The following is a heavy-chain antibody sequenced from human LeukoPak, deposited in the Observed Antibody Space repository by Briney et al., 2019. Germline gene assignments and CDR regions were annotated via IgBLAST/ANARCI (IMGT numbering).Heavy chain of an antibody. D-gene: IGHD2-2*02. CDR1: GFSLSTSGVR. Sequence: SGPALVKPTQTLTLTCTFSGFSLSTSGVRVSWIRQPPGKALEWLARIDWDDDKFYSTSLKTRLTISKDTSKNQVVLTMTNMDPVDTATYYCARTRYCSSTSCNIFDYWGQGTLVTVSS. V-gene: IGHV2-70*04. CDR3: ARTRYCSSTSCNIFDY. CDR2: IDWDDDK. J-gene: IGHJ4*02.